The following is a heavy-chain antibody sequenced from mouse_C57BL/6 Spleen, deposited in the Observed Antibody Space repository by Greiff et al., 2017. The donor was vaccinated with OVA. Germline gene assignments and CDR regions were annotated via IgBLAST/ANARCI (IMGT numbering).Heavy chain of an antibody. CDR2: ITPSSGYT. J-gene: IGHJ2*01. CDR1: GYTFPSYW. Sequence: VQLRRSGAELPKPGASVKLSCKASGYTFPSYWMHWVKQRPGQGLEWIDYITPSSGYTKYNQKFKDKATLTADKSSSTAYMQLSSLTYEDSAVYYCARWRDTPYYFDYWGQGTTLTVSS. V-gene: IGHV1-7*01. CDR3: ARWRDTPYYFDY. D-gene: IGHD5-1-1*01.